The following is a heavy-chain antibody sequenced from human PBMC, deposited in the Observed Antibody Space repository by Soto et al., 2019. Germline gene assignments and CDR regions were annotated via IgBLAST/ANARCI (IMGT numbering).Heavy chain of an antibody. CDR1: GYTFTSYD. CDR3: ARDTLYSNYGYYYYYMDV. V-gene: IGHV1-8*01. J-gene: IGHJ6*03. Sequence: ASVKVSCKASGYTFTSYDINWVRQATGQGLEWMGWMNPNSGNTGYAQKFQGRVTMTRNTSISTAYMELSSLRSEDTAVYYCARDTLYSNYGYYYYYMDVWGKGTTVTVSS. CDR2: MNPNSGNT. D-gene: IGHD4-4*01.